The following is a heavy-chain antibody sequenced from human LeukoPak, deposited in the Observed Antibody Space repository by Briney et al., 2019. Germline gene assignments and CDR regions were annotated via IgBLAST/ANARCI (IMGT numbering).Heavy chain of an antibody. D-gene: IGHD2-21*01. J-gene: IGHJ4*02. CDR1: GFTFNRRG. CDR2: IRYDGGET. CDR3: AKDGDDCLDY. Sequence: PGGSLRLSCGASGFTFNRRGMHWVRQAPGKGLEWVAFIRYDGGETFYADFVKGRFTISRDNSKNTLSLQLNSLRPEDTALYYCAKDGDDCLDYWGPGTLVTVSS. V-gene: IGHV3-30*02.